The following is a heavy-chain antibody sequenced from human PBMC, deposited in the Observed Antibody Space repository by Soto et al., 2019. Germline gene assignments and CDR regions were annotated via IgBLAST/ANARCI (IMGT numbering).Heavy chain of an antibody. J-gene: IGHJ5*02. CDR1: GFSLTNTGVG. Sequence: QITLKESGPTLLKPTQALTLTCRFSGFSLTNTGVGVGWIRQSPGKALEWLALVSWRDDVRYNPALKSRLTNTKDTSKGQVALTLTNVAPVDTATYYCAHTGLLYSEYGGFGPWGQGTLVTVSS. V-gene: IGHV2-5*01. D-gene: IGHD4-17*01. CDR2: VSWRDDV. CDR3: AHTGLLYSEYGGFGP.